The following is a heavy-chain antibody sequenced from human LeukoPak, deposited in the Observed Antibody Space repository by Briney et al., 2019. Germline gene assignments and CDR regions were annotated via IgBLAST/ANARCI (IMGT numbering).Heavy chain of an antibody. CDR2: ISYDGSEK. V-gene: IGHV3-33*06. D-gene: IGHD3-10*01. CDR1: GYTFSANG. Sequence: GGSLRLSCVASGYTFSANGMHWVRQAPGKGLEWVGMISYDGSEKYYADSVKGRFTISRDNSKNTLYLQMNSLRAEDTAMYYCAKTTSVYGSGDDYSDATNWFDPWGQGTLVTVSS. CDR3: AKTTSVYGSGDDYSDATNWFDP. J-gene: IGHJ5*02.